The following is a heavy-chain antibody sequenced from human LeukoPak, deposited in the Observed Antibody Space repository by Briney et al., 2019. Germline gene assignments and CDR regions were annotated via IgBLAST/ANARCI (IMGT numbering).Heavy chain of an antibody. D-gene: IGHD2-2*01. CDR3: ARDFPDIVVVPAAIRGGTGDFDY. J-gene: IGHJ4*02. CDR1: GYTFTGYY. V-gene: IGHV1-2*02. Sequence: ASVKVSCKASGYTFTGYYMHWVRQAPGQGLEWMGWINPNSGGTNYAQKFQGRVTMTRDTSISTAYMELSRLRSDDTAVYYCARDFPDIVVVPAAIRGGTGDFDYWGQGTLVTVSS. CDR2: INPNSGGT.